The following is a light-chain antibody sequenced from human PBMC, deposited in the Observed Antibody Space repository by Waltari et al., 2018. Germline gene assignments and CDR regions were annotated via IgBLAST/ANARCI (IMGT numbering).Light chain of an antibody. Sequence: DIVMTQTPDSMAVSLGERATINCKSSQSVLYSSNNKDYLAWFQQKPGQPPKLLISWASTRECGVPDRFSGSGSGTDFTLTISSLQAEDVAVYYCQQYYSTVRTFGQGTKVEIK. V-gene: IGKV4-1*01. CDR1: QSVLYSSNNKDY. CDR3: QQYYSTVRT. CDR2: WAS. J-gene: IGKJ1*01.